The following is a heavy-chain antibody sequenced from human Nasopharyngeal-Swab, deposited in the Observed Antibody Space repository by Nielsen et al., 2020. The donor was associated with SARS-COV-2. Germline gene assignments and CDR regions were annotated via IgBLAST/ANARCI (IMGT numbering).Heavy chain of an antibody. V-gene: IGHV4-39*01. CDR2: IYYSGST. CDR3: ARHPSSHPRGSWGYSGLYSEFDY. CDR1: GGSINSNEYY. Sequence: SETLSLTCTVSGGSINSNEYYWAWIRQPPGKGLEWIGSIYYSGSTYYNPSRKSRVTISVDTSKNQFSLNLSSVTAADTAVYYCARHPSSHPRGSWGYSGLYSEFDYWGQGTLVTVSS. D-gene: IGHD5-12*01. J-gene: IGHJ4*02.